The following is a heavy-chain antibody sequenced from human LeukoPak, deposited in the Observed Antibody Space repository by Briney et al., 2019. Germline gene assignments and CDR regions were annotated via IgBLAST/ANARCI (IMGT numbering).Heavy chain of an antibody. J-gene: IGHJ3*02. CDR1: GGTFSSYA. V-gene: IGHV1-69*13. CDR2: IIPIFGTA. Sequence: ASVKVSCKASGGTFSSYAISWVRQAPGQGLEWMGGIIPIFGTANYAQKFQGRVTITADESTSTAYMELSSLRSKDTAVYYCAEETQGAFDIWGQGTMVTVSS. CDR3: AEETQGAFDI.